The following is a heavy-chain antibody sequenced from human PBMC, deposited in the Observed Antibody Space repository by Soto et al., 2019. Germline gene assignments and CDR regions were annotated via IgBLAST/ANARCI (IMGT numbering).Heavy chain of an antibody. J-gene: IGHJ5*02. V-gene: IGHV1-3*01. D-gene: IGHD3-22*01. CDR2: INAGNGNT. CDR1: GYTFTSYA. Sequence: ASVKVSCKASGYTFTSYAMHWVRQAPGQRLEWMGWINAGNGNTKYSQKFQGRVTITRDTSASTAYMELSSLRSEDTAVYYCARAGVFHYYDSSGYRSPECWFDPWGQGTLVTVSS. CDR3: ARAGVFHYYDSSGYRSPECWFDP.